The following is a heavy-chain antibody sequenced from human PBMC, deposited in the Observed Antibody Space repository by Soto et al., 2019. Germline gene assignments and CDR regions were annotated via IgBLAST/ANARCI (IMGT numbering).Heavy chain of an antibody. Sequence: PGGSLRLSCAASGFTFSSYGMHWVRQAPGKGLEWVAVISYDGSNKYYADSVKGRFTISRDNSKNTLYLQMNSLRAGDTAVYYCAKTGDYHGGFDYWGQGTLVTVSS. CDR1: GFTFSSYG. CDR2: ISYDGSNK. D-gene: IGHD4-17*01. J-gene: IGHJ4*02. CDR3: AKTGDYHGGFDY. V-gene: IGHV3-30*18.